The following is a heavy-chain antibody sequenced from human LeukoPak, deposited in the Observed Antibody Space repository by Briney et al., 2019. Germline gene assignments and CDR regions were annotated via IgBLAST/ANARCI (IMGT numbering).Heavy chain of an antibody. D-gene: IGHD6-13*01. CDR2: IYHSGST. CDR3: ARDSQQLAFDY. CDR1: GGSISSSNW. V-gene: IGHV4-4*02. Sequence: SETLSLTCAVSGGSISSSNWWSWVGRPPGKGLEWIGEIYHSGSTNYNPSLKSRVTISVDKSKNQFSLKLSSVTAADTAVYYCARDSQQLAFDYWGQGTLVTVSS. J-gene: IGHJ4*02.